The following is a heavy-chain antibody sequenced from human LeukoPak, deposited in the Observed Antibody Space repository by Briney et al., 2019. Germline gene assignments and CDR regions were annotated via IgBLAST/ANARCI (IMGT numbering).Heavy chain of an antibody. CDR3: ARGRQDVTMIVVVMTAVSYYLDV. D-gene: IGHD3-22*01. Sequence: TSETLSLTCAVYGGSFSGYYWTWIRQTPEKGLEWIGEMNPSGSTNSNPSLKSRVTISVDTSKNQFSLELSSVTAADTAVYYCARGRQDVTMIVVVMTAVSYYLDVWGKGTTVTVS. CDR1: GGSFSGYY. CDR2: MNPSGST. V-gene: IGHV4-34*01. J-gene: IGHJ6*03.